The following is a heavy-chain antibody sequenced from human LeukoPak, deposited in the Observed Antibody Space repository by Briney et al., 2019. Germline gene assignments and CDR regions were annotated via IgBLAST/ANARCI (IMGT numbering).Heavy chain of an antibody. J-gene: IGHJ3*02. CDR2: IKKDGREN. Sequence: GGDLRLSCAASGFTVNNNYMSWVRQAPGKGLEWVANIKKDGRENYYVASVKGRFTISRDNAKNSLYRHMNSLRAEDTAVYYCARAPGHSSSLAAFDIWGQGTMVTVS. D-gene: IGHD6-13*01. V-gene: IGHV3-7*01. CDR1: GFTVNNNY. CDR3: ARAPGHSSSLAAFDI.